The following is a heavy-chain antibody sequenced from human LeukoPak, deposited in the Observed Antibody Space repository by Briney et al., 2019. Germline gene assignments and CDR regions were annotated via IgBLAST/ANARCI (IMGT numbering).Heavy chain of an antibody. D-gene: IGHD6-19*01. V-gene: IGHV6-1*01. CDR2: AYDRSKWYN. CDR1: GHTLSINSVG. J-gene: IGHJ5*02. Sequence: SQTLSLTCAMSGHTLSINSVGWDWIRHSRSRGLEGLGRAYDRSKWYNDYAESVKSRLTVTPDTSKNQASMQLNTVPPEDTAVYYCARRMGSGAWFDPWGQGILVTVSS. CDR3: ARRMGSGAWFDP.